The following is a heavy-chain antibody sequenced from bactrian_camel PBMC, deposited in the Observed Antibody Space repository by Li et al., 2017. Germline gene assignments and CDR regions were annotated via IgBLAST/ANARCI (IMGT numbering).Heavy chain of an antibody. CDR2: IRFSDGDT. CDR1: GYSVSTGY. V-gene: IGHV3-3*01. D-gene: IGHD4*01. J-gene: IGHJ4*01. Sequence: HVQLVESGGESVQAGGSLRLSCAASGYSVSTGYMAWFRQAPGKEREGVTAIRFSDGDTYYADSVKGRFTISQDNARNTVYLQMNSLNPEDTTMYYCAAESRVRAVRVFQADDYNSWGQGTQVTVS. CDR3: AAESRVRAVRVFQADDYNS.